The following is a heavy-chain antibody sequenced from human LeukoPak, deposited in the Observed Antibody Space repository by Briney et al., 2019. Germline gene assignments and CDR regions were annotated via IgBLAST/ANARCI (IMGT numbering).Heavy chain of an antibody. CDR1: GYTFTSYD. V-gene: IGHV1-8*01. CDR3: ARGLIRRGYCSGGSCYLF. Sequence: GASVKVSCKASGYTFTSYDINWVRQATGQGLEWMAWMNPNSGNTGYAQKFQGRVTMTRNTSISTAYMELSSLRSEDTAVYYCARGLIRRGYCSGGSCYLFWGQGTLVTVSS. D-gene: IGHD2-15*01. CDR2: MNPNSGNT. J-gene: IGHJ4*02.